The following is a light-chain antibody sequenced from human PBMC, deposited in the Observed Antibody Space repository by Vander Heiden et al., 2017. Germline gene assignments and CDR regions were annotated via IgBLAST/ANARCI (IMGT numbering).Light chain of an antibody. J-gene: IGKJ4*01. CDR3: QQYNNWHLT. Sequence: EIVMTQSPATLSASPGERATLSCRAGQSVSSNLAWYQQKPGQAPRLLIYGASTRATGIPASFSGSGSGTEFTLTISSLQSEDFAVYYCQQYNNWHLTFGGGTKVEIK. V-gene: IGKV3-15*01. CDR2: GAS. CDR1: QSVSSN.